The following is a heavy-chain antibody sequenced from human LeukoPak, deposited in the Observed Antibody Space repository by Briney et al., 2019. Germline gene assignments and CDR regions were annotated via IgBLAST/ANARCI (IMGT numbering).Heavy chain of an antibody. CDR2: ISAYNSNT. D-gene: IGHD3-22*01. CDR1: GYTFTSYG. J-gene: IGHJ4*02. Sequence: GASVKVSCKASGYTFTSYGISWVRQPPGQGLAWMGWISAYNSNTNYAQQLQGRVTMTTDTSTSTAYMELRSLRSDDTAVYYCASGYPSRIVVVSLDYWGQGTLVTVSS. V-gene: IGHV1-18*01. CDR3: ASGYPSRIVVVSLDY.